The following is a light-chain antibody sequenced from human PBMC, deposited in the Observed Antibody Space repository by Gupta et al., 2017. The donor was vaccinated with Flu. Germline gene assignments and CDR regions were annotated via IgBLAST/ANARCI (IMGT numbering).Light chain of an antibody. Sequence: QSALTQPASVSGSPGQAITISCTGTSSDVGGYKYVSWYQQHPGKAPKLMIYEVSNRPSGISHRFSGSKSGNTASLTISGLQAEDEADYYCSSYTNINTWVFGGGTKLTAL. CDR3: SSYTNINTWV. CDR2: EVS. V-gene: IGLV2-14*01. CDR1: SSDVGGYKY. J-gene: IGLJ3*02.